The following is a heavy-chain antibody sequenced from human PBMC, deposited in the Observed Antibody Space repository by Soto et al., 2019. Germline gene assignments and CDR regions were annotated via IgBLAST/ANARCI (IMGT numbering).Heavy chain of an antibody. J-gene: IGHJ6*02. V-gene: IGHV3-30*18. D-gene: IGHD2-8*01. CDR2: LSYDASDK. Sequence: QVQLVESGGGVVQPGRSLRLSCTASGFAFSNYGMHWVRQAPGKGLEWVAVLSYDASDKHSADSVKGRFTISRDNSKNTLYLQMNSLRAEDTAVYYCAKDLMMYAIRGSCSYFYGLDVWGQGTTVTVSS. CDR3: AKDLMMYAIRGSCSYFYGLDV. CDR1: GFAFSNYG.